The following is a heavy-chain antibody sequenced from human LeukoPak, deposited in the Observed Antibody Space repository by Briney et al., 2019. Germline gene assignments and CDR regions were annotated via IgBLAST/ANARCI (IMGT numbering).Heavy chain of an antibody. J-gene: IGHJ6*02. Sequence: ASVKVSCKASGYTFTSYDINWVRQATGQGLEWMGWMNPNSGNTAYAQNFQGRVTITRNNSTSTAYMQLSSLRSEDTAVYYCARAMIHVGAYEYGIDVWGQGTTVTVSS. CDR2: MNPNSGNT. CDR3: ARAMIHVGAYEYGIDV. V-gene: IGHV1-8*01. CDR1: GYTFTSYD. D-gene: IGHD3-16*01.